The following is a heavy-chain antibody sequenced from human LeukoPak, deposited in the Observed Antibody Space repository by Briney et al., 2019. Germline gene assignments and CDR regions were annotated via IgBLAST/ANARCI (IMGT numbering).Heavy chain of an antibody. CDR1: SGSNNRGGFY. CDR3: ARAERDYFGSGPFDL. V-gene: IGHV4-31*03. CDR2: IFSNGGT. J-gene: IGHJ4*02. Sequence: SETLSLTCTVSSGSNNRGGFYLSWVRQPPGKGLEWLGYIFSNGGTYYNPSLESRLSISGDSSKTQFSLRLTSVTAADTAVYYCARAERDYFGSGPFDLWGQGTLVTVSP. D-gene: IGHD3-10*01.